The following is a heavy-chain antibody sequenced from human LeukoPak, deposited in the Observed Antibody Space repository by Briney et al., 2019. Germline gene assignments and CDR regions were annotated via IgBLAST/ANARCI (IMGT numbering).Heavy chain of an antibody. Sequence: GASVKVSCKASGGTFSSYAISWVRQAPGQGLEWMGGIIPIFGTANYAQKFQGRVTITADESTSTAYMELSSLRSEDTAVYYCASEPDENSSGYYCYWGQGTLVTVSS. V-gene: IGHV1-69*13. D-gene: IGHD3-22*01. CDR2: IIPIFGTA. CDR3: ASEPDENSSGYYCY. CDR1: GGTFSSYA. J-gene: IGHJ4*02.